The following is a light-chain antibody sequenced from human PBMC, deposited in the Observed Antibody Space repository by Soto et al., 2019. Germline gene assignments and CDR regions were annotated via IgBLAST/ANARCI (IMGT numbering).Light chain of an antibody. CDR1: QSVLYSSDNKNY. CDR3: QQYGSAPTWT. J-gene: IGKJ1*01. CDR2: WAS. V-gene: IGKV4-1*01. Sequence: DIVMTQSPDSLAVSLGERATISCRSSQSVLYSSDNKNYLVWYQQKPGQPPKLLIYWASTREFGVPDRFSGSGSGTDFTLTISRLEPEDFAVYYCQQYGSAPTWTFGQGTKVDIK.